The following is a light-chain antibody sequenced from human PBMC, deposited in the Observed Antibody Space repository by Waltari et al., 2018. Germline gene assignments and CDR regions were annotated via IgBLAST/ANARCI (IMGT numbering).Light chain of an antibody. Sequence: QLVLTQSPSASASLGASVKLTCTLSSGHSSNVIAWHQQQPEQGPRFLMKVNSDGSQRKGDRMPDRLSGSRSGSEHYPTSSSLQSEDEADYYCQTGGHGTWVFGGGTKLTVL. J-gene: IGLJ3*02. CDR3: QTGGHGTWV. CDR2: VNSDGSQ. CDR1: SGHSSNV. V-gene: IGLV4-69*01.